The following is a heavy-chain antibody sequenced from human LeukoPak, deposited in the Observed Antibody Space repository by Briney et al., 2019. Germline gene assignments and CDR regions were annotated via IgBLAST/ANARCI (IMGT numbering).Heavy chain of an antibody. V-gene: IGHV1-18*04. CDR1: GYTFTGYY. J-gene: IGHJ4*02. D-gene: IGHD3-10*01. CDR3: ARDLGMVRRVMGQ. CDR2: ISAYNGNT. Sequence: GASVKVSCKASGYTFTGYYMHWVRQAPGQGLEWMGWISAYNGNTNYAQKLQGRVTMTTDTSTSTAYMELRSLRSDDTAVYYCARDLGMVRRVMGQWGQGTLVTVSS.